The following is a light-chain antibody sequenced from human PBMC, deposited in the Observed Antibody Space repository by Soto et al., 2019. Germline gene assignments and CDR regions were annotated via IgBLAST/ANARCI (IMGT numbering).Light chain of an antibody. CDR3: QQYNNWPRT. J-gene: IGKJ1*01. Sequence: EIVMTQSPATLSVSPGERATLSCRASQSVSSNLALYQQKPCQAPRLLIYGASTRATGIPARFSGSGSGTEFTLTISSRQAEDFAVYYCQQYNNWPRTFGQGTKVEIK. V-gene: IGKV3-15*01. CDR2: GAS. CDR1: QSVSSN.